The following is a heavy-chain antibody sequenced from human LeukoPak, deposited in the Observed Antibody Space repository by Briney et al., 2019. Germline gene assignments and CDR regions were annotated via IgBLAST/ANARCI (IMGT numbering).Heavy chain of an antibody. Sequence: SETLSLTCTVSGGSISSYYWSWIRQPPGKGLEWIGYIYYSGSTNYNPSPKSRVTISVDTSKNQFSLKLSSVTAADTAVYYCARDRLYYYDSSTYYSPTYFDYWGQGTLVTVSS. CDR3: ARDRLYYYDSSTYYSPTYFDY. CDR2: IYYSGST. V-gene: IGHV4-59*01. J-gene: IGHJ4*02. D-gene: IGHD3-22*01. CDR1: GGSISSYY.